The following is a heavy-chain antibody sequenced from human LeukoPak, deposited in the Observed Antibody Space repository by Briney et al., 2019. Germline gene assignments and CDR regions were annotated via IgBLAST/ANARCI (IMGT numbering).Heavy chain of an antibody. Sequence: GGSLRLSCAASGFTFSSYAVSWVRQAPGKGLEWVSAISGSGGSTYYADSVKGRFTISRDNSKNTLYLQMNSLRAEDTAVYYCAKSLGYSSGWFDYWGQGTLVTVSS. D-gene: IGHD6-19*01. J-gene: IGHJ4*02. CDR2: ISGSGGST. V-gene: IGHV3-23*01. CDR3: AKSLGYSSGWFDY. CDR1: GFTFSSYA.